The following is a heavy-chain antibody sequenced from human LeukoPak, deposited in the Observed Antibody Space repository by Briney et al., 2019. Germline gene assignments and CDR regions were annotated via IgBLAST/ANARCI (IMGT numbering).Heavy chain of an antibody. J-gene: IGHJ4*02. V-gene: IGHV3-30-3*01. CDR3: ARDSIDYGNYAYYFDY. D-gene: IGHD4-11*01. CDR1: GFTFSSYA. Sequence: GGSLRLSCAASGFTFSSYAMHWVRQAPGKGLEWVAVISYDGSNKYYADSVKGRFTISRDNSKNTLYLQMNSLRAEDTAVYYCARDSIDYGNYAYYFDYWGQGTLVTVSS. CDR2: ISYDGSNK.